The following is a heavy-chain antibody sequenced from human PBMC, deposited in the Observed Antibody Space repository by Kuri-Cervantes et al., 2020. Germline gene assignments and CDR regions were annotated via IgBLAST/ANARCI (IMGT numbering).Heavy chain of an antibody. CDR2: IWYDGSNE. CDR3: ARDSDSSFDY. J-gene: IGHJ4*02. V-gene: IGHV3-33*01. Sequence: LSLTCAASGFTFSSYGMHWVRQAPGKGLEWVAVIWYDGSNEYYADSVKGRFTISRDNSKNTLYLQMNSLRAEDTAVYYCARDSDSSFDYWGQGTLVTVSS. D-gene: IGHD5-18*01. CDR1: GFTFSSYG.